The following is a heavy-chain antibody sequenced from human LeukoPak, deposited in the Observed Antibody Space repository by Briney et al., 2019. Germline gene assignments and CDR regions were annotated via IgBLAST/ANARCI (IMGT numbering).Heavy chain of an antibody. CDR3: IRMYYYDSSGTFNS. D-gene: IGHD3-22*01. CDR2: IRSKAYGGTA. J-gene: IGHJ5*01. CDR1: GFTCGDYA. Sequence: GGSLRISCTASGFTCGDYAMSWVRQAPGKGLYWVGFIRSKAYGGTAEYAASVKGRFTISRDDSKSIAYLQMNSLKTEDTAVYYCIRMYYYDSSGTFNSWGQGTLVTVSS. V-gene: IGHV3-49*04.